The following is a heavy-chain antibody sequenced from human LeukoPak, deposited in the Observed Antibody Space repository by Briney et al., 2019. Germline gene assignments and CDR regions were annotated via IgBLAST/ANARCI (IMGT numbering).Heavy chain of an antibody. CDR2: ISVSGDNT. J-gene: IGHJ3*02. CDR1: GFTFSNYA. Sequence: PGGSLRLSCSASGFTFSNYAMTWVRQAPGKGLQWVSTISVSGDNTYYADSVKGRFTISRDNSKNTLFLQMNSLRAEDTAVYYCARGGRDAFDIWGQGTMVTVSS. CDR3: ARGGRDAFDI. V-gene: IGHV3-23*01.